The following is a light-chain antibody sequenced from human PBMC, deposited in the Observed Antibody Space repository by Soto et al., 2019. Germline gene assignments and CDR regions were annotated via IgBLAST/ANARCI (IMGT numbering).Light chain of an antibody. V-gene: IGKV2-29*03. Sequence: ILMTQTPLSLSIIPGQTASISCKSSQSLRHSDGKTYFYWYVQKAGQAPQPLIYEVSNRFSGVTERFSGSGSRTDFTLKISRVEADDVGIYYCMQAIDIPWTFGQGTKVEIK. CDR1: QSLRHSDGKTY. CDR3: MQAIDIPWT. CDR2: EVS. J-gene: IGKJ1*01.